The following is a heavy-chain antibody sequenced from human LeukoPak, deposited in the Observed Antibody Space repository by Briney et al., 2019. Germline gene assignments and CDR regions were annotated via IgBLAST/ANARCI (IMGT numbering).Heavy chain of an antibody. CDR3: AKDKYGDYTFDY. J-gene: IGHJ4*02. Sequence: PGGSQRLSCAASGFTFSSYSMNWVRQAPGKGLEWVSSISSSSSYIYYADSVKGRFTISRDNAKNSLYLQMNSLRAEDTALYYCAKDKYGDYTFDYWGQGTLVTVSS. D-gene: IGHD4-17*01. CDR1: GFTFSSYS. V-gene: IGHV3-21*04. CDR2: ISSSSSYI.